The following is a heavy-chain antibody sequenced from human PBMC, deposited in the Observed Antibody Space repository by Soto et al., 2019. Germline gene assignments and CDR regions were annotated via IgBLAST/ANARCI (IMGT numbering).Heavy chain of an antibody. CDR1: GFSLSTSGVG. Sequence: SGPTLVKPTQPLTLTCTFSGFSLSTSGVGVGWIRQPPGKALEWLALIYWDDDKRYSPSLNTRLTVTKDPSKNQVVLTMTDMDPVDTATYFCAHRLTGDHLAYFHHWGQGTLVTVSS. CDR3: AHRLTGDHLAYFHH. D-gene: IGHD7-27*01. J-gene: IGHJ4*02. CDR2: IYWDDDK. V-gene: IGHV2-5*02.